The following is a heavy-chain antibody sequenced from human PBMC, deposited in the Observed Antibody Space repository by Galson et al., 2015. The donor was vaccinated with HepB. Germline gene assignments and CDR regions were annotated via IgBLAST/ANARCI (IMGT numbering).Heavy chain of an antibody. Sequence: QSGAEVKKPGESLRISCTGSGYSSTSYWISWVRQMPGKGLEWMGRIDPSDSYTNYSPSFQGHVTISADKSISTAYLQWSSLKASDTAMYYCARNSLGIDDYYGMDVWGQGTTVTVSS. D-gene: IGHD2-2*03. V-gene: IGHV5-10-1*01. J-gene: IGHJ6*02. CDR1: GYSSTSYW. CDR3: ARNSLGIDDYYGMDV. CDR2: IDPSDSYT.